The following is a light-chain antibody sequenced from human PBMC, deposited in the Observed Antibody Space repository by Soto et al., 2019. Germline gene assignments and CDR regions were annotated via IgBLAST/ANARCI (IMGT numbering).Light chain of an antibody. J-gene: IGLJ2*01. Sequence: QSVLTQPPSVSGAPGQRVTISCTGSSSNIGAGYDVHWYQQLPGTAPKLLIYGNSNRPSGVPDRFSGSKSGTSASLAITGLQAEDEADYYCQSYDSSLLGVFGGGTKLPVL. CDR3: QSYDSSLLGV. V-gene: IGLV1-40*01. CDR1: SSNIGAGYD. CDR2: GNS.